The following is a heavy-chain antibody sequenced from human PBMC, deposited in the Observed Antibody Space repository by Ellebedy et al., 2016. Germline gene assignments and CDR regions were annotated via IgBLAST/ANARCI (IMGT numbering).Heavy chain of an antibody. V-gene: IGHV4-59*01. D-gene: IGHD3-10*01. J-gene: IGHJ4*02. CDR3: ARVLDYYGSGSFIDY. CDR2: IYYSGST. CDR1: GGSISSYY. Sequence: SETLFLTCTVSGGSISSYYWTWVRQPPGKGLEWIGYIYYSGSTNYNSSLKSRVTISVDTSKKQISLKLSSVTAADTAVYYCARVLDYYGSGSFIDYWGQGTLVTVSS.